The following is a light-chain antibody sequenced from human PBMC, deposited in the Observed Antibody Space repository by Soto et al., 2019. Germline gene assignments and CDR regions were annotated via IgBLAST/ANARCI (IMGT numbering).Light chain of an antibody. Sequence: DIVMTQNPLSSPVTLGQPASISCRSSQSPVHSDGNTYLSWLQQRPGKPPRLLIYQVSNRFSGVPNGFSGSGAGTDFTLKSSRVEAADVGVYYCVQAEYFPHETFGGGTKVEIK. V-gene: IGKV2-24*01. CDR3: VQAEYFPHET. J-gene: IGKJ4*01. CDR2: QVS. CDR1: QSPVHSDGNTY.